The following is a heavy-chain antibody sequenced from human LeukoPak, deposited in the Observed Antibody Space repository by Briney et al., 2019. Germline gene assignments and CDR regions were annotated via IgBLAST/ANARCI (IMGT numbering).Heavy chain of an antibody. Sequence: PGGSLRLSCAASGFTFSSYWMSWVRQSPGKGLEWVANIKQDGSEKYYVDSVKGRFTISRDNAKNSLYLQMNSLRAEDAAVYYCARDSRRVLWFGDPPRLDYWGQGSLVTVSS. CDR1: GFTFSSYW. CDR2: IKQDGSEK. D-gene: IGHD3-10*01. CDR3: ARDSRRVLWFGDPPRLDY. J-gene: IGHJ4*02. V-gene: IGHV3-7*01.